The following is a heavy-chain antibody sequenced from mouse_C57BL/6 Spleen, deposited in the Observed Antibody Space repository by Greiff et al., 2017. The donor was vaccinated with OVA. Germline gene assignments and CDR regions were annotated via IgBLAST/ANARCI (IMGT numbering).Heavy chain of an antibody. CDR2: IYPRSGNT. Sequence: QVQLQQSGAELERPGASVKLSCKASGYTFTSYGISWVKQRTGQGLEWIGEIYPRSGNTYYNEKFKGQATLTADKSSSTAYMELRSLTSEDSAVXFGARSGYYYGSSPPFDYWGQGTTLTVSA. CDR3: ARSGYYYGSSPPFDY. V-gene: IGHV1-81*01. CDR1: GYTFTSYG. D-gene: IGHD1-1*01. J-gene: IGHJ2*01.